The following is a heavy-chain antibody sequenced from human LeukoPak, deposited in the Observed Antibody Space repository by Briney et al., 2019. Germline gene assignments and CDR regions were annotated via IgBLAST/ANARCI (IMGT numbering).Heavy chain of an antibody. J-gene: IGHJ3*02. Sequence: SETLSLTCSVSGGSISSSSYSWGWISQPPGKGLERIGKIYYSGNSHHNPSLKNRVTISLDTSKNQFSLKLNSVTAADTAVYYCARGITMIRGVSWRAFDIWGQGKMVTVSS. CDR1: GGSISSSSYS. D-gene: IGHD3-10*01. CDR3: ARGITMIRGVSWRAFDI. V-gene: IGHV4-39*07. CDR2: IYYSGNS.